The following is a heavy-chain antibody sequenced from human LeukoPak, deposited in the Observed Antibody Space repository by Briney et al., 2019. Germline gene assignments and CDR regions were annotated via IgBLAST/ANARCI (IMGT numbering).Heavy chain of an antibody. Sequence: PSETLSLICTVSGGSISSYYWSWIRQPPGKGLEWIGYIYYGGSTNYNPSLKSRVTISVDTSKNQFSLKLSSVTAADTAVYYCARRGDYSGFDYWGQGTLVTVSS. CDR2: IYYGGST. D-gene: IGHD1-26*01. J-gene: IGHJ4*02. V-gene: IGHV4-59*08. CDR1: GGSISSYY. CDR3: ARRGDYSGFDY.